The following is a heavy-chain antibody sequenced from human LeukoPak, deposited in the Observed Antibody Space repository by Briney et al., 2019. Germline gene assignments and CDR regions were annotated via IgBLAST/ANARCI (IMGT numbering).Heavy chain of an antibody. J-gene: IGHJ4*02. CDR3: ARAPWVRGGFDY. CDR1: GGSISSYY. D-gene: IGHD3-10*01. V-gene: IGHV4-59*01. CDR2: IYYSGST. Sequence: SETLSLTCTVSGGSISSYYWSWIRQPPGNGLEWTGYIYYSGSTNYNPSLKSRVTISVDTSKNQFSLKLSSVTAADTAVYYCARAPWVRGGFDYWGQGTLVTVSS.